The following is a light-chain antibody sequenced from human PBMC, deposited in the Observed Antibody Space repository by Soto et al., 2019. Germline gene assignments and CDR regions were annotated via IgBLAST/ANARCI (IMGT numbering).Light chain of an antibody. CDR3: MQGLGTLWA. J-gene: IGKJ1*01. Sequence: DIVMTQSPLSLPVTPGEPSSISCRSSQSLLHSNGYNYLDWYLQKPVQSPQLLIYLGSNRASGVPDRFSGSGSGTDFTLKISRVEADNIGDYYCMQGLGTLWALGQGTKVDI. CDR1: QSLLHSNGYNY. V-gene: IGKV2-28*01. CDR2: LGS.